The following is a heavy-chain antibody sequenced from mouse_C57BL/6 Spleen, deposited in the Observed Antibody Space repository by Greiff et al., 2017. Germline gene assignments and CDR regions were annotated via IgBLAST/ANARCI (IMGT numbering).Heavy chain of an antibody. J-gene: IGHJ2*01. CDR1: GFSLTSYG. Sequence: VQLQQSGPGLVQPSQSLSITCTVSGFSLTSYGVHWVRQSPGKGLEWLGVIWSGGSTYYNAAFISRLSISKDNSKSQVFFKMNSLQADDTAIYYCARDYGSSSYFDYWGQGTTLTVSS. V-gene: IGHV2-2*01. D-gene: IGHD1-1*01. CDR3: ARDYGSSSYFDY. CDR2: IWSGGST.